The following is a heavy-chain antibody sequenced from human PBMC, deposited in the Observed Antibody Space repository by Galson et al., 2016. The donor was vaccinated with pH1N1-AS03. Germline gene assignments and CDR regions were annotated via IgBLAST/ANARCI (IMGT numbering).Heavy chain of an antibody. CDR1: GSSFTNYW. V-gene: IGHV5-10-1*01. D-gene: IGHD3-9*01. J-gene: IGHJ4*02. CDR2: FDPSDSHT. CDR3: ARGYVGCGFVY. Sequence: QSGAEVKKPGESLRISCKGSGSSFTNYWINWVRQMPGKGLEWMGRFDPSDSHTSYSPSFQGHVTFSADKSINTAYLQWSSLKSPDTAIYYCARGYVGCGFVYWGQGTLVTVSS.